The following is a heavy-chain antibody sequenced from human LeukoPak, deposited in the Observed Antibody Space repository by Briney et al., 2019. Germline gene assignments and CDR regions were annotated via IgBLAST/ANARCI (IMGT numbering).Heavy chain of an antibody. CDR1: GYTFTGYY. J-gene: IGHJ4*02. D-gene: IGHD3-10*01. V-gene: IGHV1-2*02. CDR3: ARVPPLLWFGNDRYYFDY. CDR2: INPNSGGT. Sequence: ASVTVSCKASGYTFTGYYMHWVRQAPGQGLEWMGWINPNSGGTNYAQKFQGRVTMTRDTSISTAYMELSRLRSDDTAVYYCARVPPLLWFGNDRYYFDYWGQGTLVTVSS.